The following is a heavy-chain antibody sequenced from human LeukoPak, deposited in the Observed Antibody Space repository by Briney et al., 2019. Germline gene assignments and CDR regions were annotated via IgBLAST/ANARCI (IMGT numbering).Heavy chain of an antibody. CDR2: VHYSGST. J-gene: IGHJ4*02. Sequence: SETLSLTCSVSGGSIGSPTYYWAWIRQPPGKGLEWIGTVHYSGSTYYSPSLVSRVTISVDTSKNQFSLKLASVTAADTAFYYCARLGGYYDPPGYWGQGTLITVAS. CDR3: ARLGGYYDPPGY. V-gene: IGHV4-39*01. CDR1: GGSIGSPTYY. D-gene: IGHD3-22*01.